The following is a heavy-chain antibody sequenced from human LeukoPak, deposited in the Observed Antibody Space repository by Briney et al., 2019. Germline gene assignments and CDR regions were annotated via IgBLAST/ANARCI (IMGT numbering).Heavy chain of an antibody. CDR2: TYYRSKWYS. CDR3: AKVGGPFSSSSRFDS. D-gene: IGHD6-6*01. J-gene: IGHJ4*02. V-gene: IGHV6-1*01. CDR1: GDSVSSKSAT. Sequence: SQTLSLTCVISGDSVSSKSATWDWIRQSPSRGLEWLERTYYRSKWYSDYAVSVKSRITINPDTSKNQFSLQLNSVTPEDTAVYYCAKVGGPFSSSSRFDSWGQGTLVTVSS.